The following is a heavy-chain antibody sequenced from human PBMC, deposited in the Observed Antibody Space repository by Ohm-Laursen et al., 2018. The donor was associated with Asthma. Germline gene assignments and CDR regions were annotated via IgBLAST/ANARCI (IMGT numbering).Heavy chain of an antibody. CDR3: AKVKDYGDYFYFDY. CDR1: GFTFSTYA. D-gene: IGHD4-17*01. J-gene: IGHJ4*02. Sequence: SLRLSCSAAGFTFSTYAMQWIRQSPGKGLEWVALTSYDGNSKYHADSVKGRFTISRDNSKNTLYLQMNSLRAEDTAVYYCAKVKDYGDYFYFDYWGQGTLVTVSS. V-gene: IGHV3-30*01. CDR2: TSYDGNSK.